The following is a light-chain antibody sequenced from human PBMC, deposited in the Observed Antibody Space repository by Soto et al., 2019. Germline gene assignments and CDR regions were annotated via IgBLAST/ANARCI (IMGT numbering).Light chain of an antibody. CDR3: QQYNNWWT. V-gene: IGKV3-15*01. CDR2: GAS. J-gene: IGKJ1*01. Sequence: EIVMTPSPATLSVSPGERATLSCRASQSVSTSLAWYQQKPGQAPRLLISGASTRATGVPARFSGSGSETEFTLTISSLQSEDFAVYYCQQYNNWWTFGQGTKVEIK. CDR1: QSVSTS.